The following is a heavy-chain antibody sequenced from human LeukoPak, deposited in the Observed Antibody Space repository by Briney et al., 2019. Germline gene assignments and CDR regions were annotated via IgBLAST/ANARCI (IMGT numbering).Heavy chain of an antibody. D-gene: IGHD5-24*01. CDR2: IYYSGST. J-gene: IGHJ4*02. Sequence: SETLSLTCTVSGGSISSSYYYWGWIRQPPGKGLEWIGSIYYSGSTYYNPSLKSRATISVDTSKIQFSLILNSVTAADTAVYYCASQMATINYWGQGTLVTVSS. V-gene: IGHV4-39*01. CDR1: GGSISSSYYY. CDR3: ASQMATINY.